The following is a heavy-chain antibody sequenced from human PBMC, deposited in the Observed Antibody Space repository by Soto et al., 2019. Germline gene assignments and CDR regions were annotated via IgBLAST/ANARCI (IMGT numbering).Heavy chain of an antibody. J-gene: IGHJ3*02. CDR1: GFTVSSNY. V-gene: IGHV3-53*01. CDR3: ASLVGIAAAGDAFDI. D-gene: IGHD6-13*01. Sequence: GGSLRLSCAASGFTVSSNYMSWVRQAPGKGLEWVSVIYSGGSTYYADSVKGRFTISRDNSKNTLYLQMNSLRAEDTAVYYCASLVGIAAAGDAFDIWGQGTMVTVSS. CDR2: IYSGGST.